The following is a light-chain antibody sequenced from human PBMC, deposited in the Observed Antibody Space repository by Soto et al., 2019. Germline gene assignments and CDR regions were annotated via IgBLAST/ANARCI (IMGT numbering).Light chain of an antibody. CDR2: AAS. CDR1: QSVGNF. V-gene: IGKV1-39*01. J-gene: IGKJ1*01. Sequence: DIQMTQSPSSLSASVGDRVTITCRASQSVGNFLNWYQQKPGLPPKYLIYAASNLQSGVPSRFSSSGSGTDFTLTISNLQPEDFATYYRQQSFTTWTFGQGTKVEVK. CDR3: QQSFTTWT.